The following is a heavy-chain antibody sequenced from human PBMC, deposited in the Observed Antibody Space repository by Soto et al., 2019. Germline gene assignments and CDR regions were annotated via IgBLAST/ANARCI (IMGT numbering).Heavy chain of an antibody. CDR2: ITGSGGST. CDR1: GFTFSTYA. J-gene: IGHJ4*02. D-gene: IGHD4-17*01. Sequence: PGGSLRLSCAASGFTFSTYAMIWVRQAPGKGLEWVSVITGSGGSTYYADPVKGRFTISRDTSKNTLFLQMNSLRAEDTAVYYCAKDRYGDYGGIDYWGQGTMVTVSS. CDR3: AKDRYGDYGGIDY. V-gene: IGHV3-23*01.